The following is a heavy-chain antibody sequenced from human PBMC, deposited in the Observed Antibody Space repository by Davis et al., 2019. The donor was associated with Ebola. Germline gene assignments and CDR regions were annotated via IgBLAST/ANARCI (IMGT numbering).Heavy chain of an antibody. CDR2: IYPGDSDT. Sequence: GGSLRLSCKGSGYSFTSYWIGWVRQMPGKGLEWMGIIYPGDSDTRYSPSFQGQVTISADKSISTAYLQWSSLKASDTAMYYCATTSRGIVVVPAAKYYYYGMDVWGQGTTVTVSS. CDR1: GYSFTSYW. J-gene: IGHJ6*02. D-gene: IGHD2-2*01. V-gene: IGHV5-51*01. CDR3: ATTSRGIVVVPAAKYYYYGMDV.